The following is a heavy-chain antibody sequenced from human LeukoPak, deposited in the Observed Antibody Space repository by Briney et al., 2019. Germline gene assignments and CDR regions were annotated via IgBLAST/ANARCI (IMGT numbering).Heavy chain of an antibody. Sequence: ASVKVSCKASGYTFTGYYMHWVRQAPGQGLEWMGWINPNSGGTNYAQKFQGRVTMTRDTSISTAYMELRSLRSEDTTLYYCARTGCRGDNCYYYYYGMDVWGQGTTVTVSS. D-gene: IGHD2-15*01. CDR2: INPNSGGT. CDR1: GYTFTGYY. V-gene: IGHV1-2*02. CDR3: ARTGCRGDNCYYYYYGMDV. J-gene: IGHJ6*02.